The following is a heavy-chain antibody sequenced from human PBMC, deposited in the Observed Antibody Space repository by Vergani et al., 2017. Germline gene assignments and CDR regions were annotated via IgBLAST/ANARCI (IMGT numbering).Heavy chain of an antibody. J-gene: IGHJ4*02. CDR1: GFTVSSNY. CDR2: IYSGGST. Sequence: EVQLGESGGGLVQPGGSLRLSCAASGFTVSSNYMSWVRQAPGKGLEWVSVIYSGGSTYYADSVKGRFTISRDNSKNTLYLQMNSLRAEDTAVYYCARDEKGDYGFDYWGQGTLVTVSS. D-gene: IGHD4-17*01. V-gene: IGHV3-66*01. CDR3: ARDEKGDYGFDY.